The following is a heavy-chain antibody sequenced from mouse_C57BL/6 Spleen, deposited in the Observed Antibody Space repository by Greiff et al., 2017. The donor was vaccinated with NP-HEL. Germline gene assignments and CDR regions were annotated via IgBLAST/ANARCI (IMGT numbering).Heavy chain of an antibody. CDR2: IYPSDSET. J-gene: IGHJ1*03. D-gene: IGHD4-1*01. V-gene: IGHV1-61*01. Sequence: QVQLQQSGAELVRPGSSVKLSCKASGYTFTSYWMDWVKQRPGQGLEWIGNIYPSDSETHYNQKFKDKATLTVDKSSSTAYMQLSSLTSEDSAVYYCARRRKLGGYFDVWGTGTTVTVSS. CDR3: ARRRKLGGYFDV. CDR1: GYTFTSYW.